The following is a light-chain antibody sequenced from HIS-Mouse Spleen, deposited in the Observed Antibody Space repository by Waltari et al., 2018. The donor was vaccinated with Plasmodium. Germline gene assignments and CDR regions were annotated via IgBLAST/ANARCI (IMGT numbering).Light chain of an antibody. CDR3: CSCAGSYPWV. Sequence: QSALTQPRSVSGSPGQSVTISCTATSSDVGGYNYVSWYQHHPGIDPKLMIYRVSKRPSGVHDRFSGFKSGNTASLTISGLQAEDEADYYCCSCAGSYPWVFGGGTKLAVL. CDR1: SSDVGGYNY. V-gene: IGLV2-11*01. CDR2: RVS. J-gene: IGLJ3*02.